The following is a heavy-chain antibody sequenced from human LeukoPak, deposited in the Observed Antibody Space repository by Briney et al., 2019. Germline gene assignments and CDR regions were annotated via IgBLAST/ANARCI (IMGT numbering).Heavy chain of an antibody. V-gene: IGHV3-53*01. CDR2: IYSGGTT. J-gene: IGHJ4*02. CDR3: ARALLVRDGYNYSPNYFDY. CDR1: GLTVNSNY. D-gene: IGHD5-24*01. Sequence: GGSLRLSCAASGLTVNSNYMNWVRQAPGKGLQWVSVIYSGGTTYYADSVKGRFTISRDNSKNTLYLQMNSLRAEDTAVYYCARALLVRDGYNYSPNYFDYWGQGTLVTVSS.